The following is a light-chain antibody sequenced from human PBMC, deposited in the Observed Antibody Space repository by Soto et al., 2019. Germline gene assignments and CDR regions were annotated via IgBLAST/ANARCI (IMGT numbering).Light chain of an antibody. CDR1: QRVPSSS. J-gene: IGKJ2*01. Sequence: EIVLRQSPGTLSLSPGERATVSCRASQRVPSSSLAWYQQKPGQGPRLLIYGTSRRATGIPDRFSGSGSGTDFTLTISRLEPEDSAVYFCQQYGNSPTFGQGTKLQIK. CDR2: GTS. CDR3: QQYGNSPT. V-gene: IGKV3-20*01.